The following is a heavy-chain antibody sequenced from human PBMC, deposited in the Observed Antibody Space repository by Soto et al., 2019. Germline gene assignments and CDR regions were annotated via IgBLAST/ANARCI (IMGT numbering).Heavy chain of an antibody. V-gene: IGHV4-4*02. CDR1: TESISRSHW. CDR2: IYYSGSV. CDR3: AIGSLVTHYYCYHMDV. Sequence: PSETLSLTCAGSTESISRSHWLAWVRQSPGKGLEWLGDIYYSGSVYYNPSLRSRISISMDKSNNQFSLNLSSVTAADTAVYYCAIGSLVTHYYCYHMDVWGRRTPVTVSS. D-gene: IGHD2-21*02. J-gene: IGHJ6*03.